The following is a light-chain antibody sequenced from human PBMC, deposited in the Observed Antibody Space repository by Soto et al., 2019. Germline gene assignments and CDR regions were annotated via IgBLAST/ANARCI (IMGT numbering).Light chain of an antibody. Sequence: DIQMTQSPSTLSASVGDRVTITCRASQSISSWLAWYQQKPGKAPKLLIYKASSLEGGVPSRFSGSGSGTEFTLTISSLQPDDFATYYCQRYNTYVTFGPGTKVDIK. J-gene: IGKJ3*01. CDR1: QSISSW. CDR2: KAS. CDR3: QRYNTYVT. V-gene: IGKV1-5*03.